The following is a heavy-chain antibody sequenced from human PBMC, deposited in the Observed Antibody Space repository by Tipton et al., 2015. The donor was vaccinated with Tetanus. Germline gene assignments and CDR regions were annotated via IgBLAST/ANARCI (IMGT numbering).Heavy chain of an antibody. CDR3: ARTSGFMYFKN. Sequence: GLVKPSETLSLTCNVSGGSITSYYWSWIRQRPGRGLEWVGYVHYTGKDNYSPSLRSRVTLSVDTSKNQFSLNLTSVTAADTAVYYCARTSGFMYFKNWGQGILVTVSS. V-gene: IGHV4-59*13. CDR1: GGSITSYY. CDR2: VHYTGKD. D-gene: IGHD3-3*01. J-gene: IGHJ1*01.